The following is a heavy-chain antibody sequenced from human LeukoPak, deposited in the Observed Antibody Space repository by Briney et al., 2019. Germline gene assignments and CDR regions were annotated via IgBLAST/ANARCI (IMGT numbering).Heavy chain of an antibody. CDR2: IKSKTDGGTT. CDR3: SSGYPDY. J-gene: IGHJ4*02. V-gene: IGHV3-15*01. Sequence: GGSLRLSCAASGFAFNNAWMNWVRQAPGKGLEWVGHIKSKTDGGTTDYAAPVKGRFTISRDDSKNTLYLQMHSLKTEDTAVYYCSSGYPDYWGQGTLVTVSS. D-gene: IGHD3-22*01. CDR1: GFAFNNAW.